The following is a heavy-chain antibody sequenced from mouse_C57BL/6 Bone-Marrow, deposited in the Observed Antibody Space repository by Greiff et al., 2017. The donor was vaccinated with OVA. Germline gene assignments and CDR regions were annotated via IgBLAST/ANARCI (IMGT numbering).Heavy chain of an antibody. V-gene: IGHV5-6*02. D-gene: IGHD4-1*01. CDR3: AKRFSNWATYYVDY. CDR2: ISSGGGYT. Sequence: EVKLMESGGDLVKPGGSLKLSCAASGFTFSSYGMSWVRQTPDKRLEWVATISSGGGYTYYPDSVKGRFTISRDNAKNTLYLQMSSLKSEDTAMYAGAKRFSNWATYYVDYWGQGTTLTVSS. CDR1: GFTFSSYG. J-gene: IGHJ2*01.